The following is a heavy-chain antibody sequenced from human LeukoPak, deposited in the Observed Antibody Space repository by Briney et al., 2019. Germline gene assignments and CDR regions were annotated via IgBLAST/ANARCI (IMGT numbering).Heavy chain of an antibody. CDR1: GYTFTGYG. CDR3: ARVPGSGYRACDI. D-gene: IGHD3-3*01. CDR2: ISAYNGNT. J-gene: IGHJ3*02. Sequence: PRASVKVSCKASGYTFTGYGISWVRQAPGQGLEWMGLISAYNGNTNYAQKLQGRVTMTTDTSTSTAYMELRSLRSDDTAVYYCARVPGSGYRACDIWGQGTMVTVSS. V-gene: IGHV1-18*01.